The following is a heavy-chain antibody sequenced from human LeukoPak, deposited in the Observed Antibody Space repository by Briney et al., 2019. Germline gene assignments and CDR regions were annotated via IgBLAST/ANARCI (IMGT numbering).Heavy chain of an antibody. D-gene: IGHD3-3*01. CDR1: GYRFTSYW. Sequence: GESLKIPCKGTGYRFTSYWIGWVRQMPGKGLEWMGIIYPGDSDTRYSPSLQAQVTISVDTSIGTAYLQWSSLKASDTAIYYCARQNDFRLDYWGQGTLVTVSS. J-gene: IGHJ4*02. CDR2: IYPGDSDT. V-gene: IGHV5-51*01. CDR3: ARQNDFRLDY.